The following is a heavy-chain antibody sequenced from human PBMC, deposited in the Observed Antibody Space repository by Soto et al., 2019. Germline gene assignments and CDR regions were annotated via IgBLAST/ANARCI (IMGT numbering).Heavy chain of an antibody. CDR2: ISSSSSYI. D-gene: IGHD3-10*01. V-gene: IGHV3-21*01. Sequence: EVQLVESGGGLVKPGGSLRLSCAASGFTFSSYSMNWVRQAPGKGLEWVSSISSSSSYIYYADSVKGRFTISRDNAKNSLYQQMNSLRAEDTGVYYCARDPGVRGGGWFDPWGQGTLVTVSS. CDR3: ARDPGVRGGGWFDP. J-gene: IGHJ5*02. CDR1: GFTFSSYS.